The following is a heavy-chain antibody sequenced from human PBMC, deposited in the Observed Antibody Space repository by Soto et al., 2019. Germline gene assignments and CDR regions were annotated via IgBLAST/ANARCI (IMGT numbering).Heavy chain of an antibody. CDR2: IYYSGST. J-gene: IGHJ6*03. V-gene: IGHV4-39*01. CDR1: GGSISSSSYH. CDR3: ASIIVLSAELYYYHYYMYV. Sequence: PSEALSLTSTVSGGSISSSSYHWGWIRQPQGKGLEWIGSIYYSGSTYYNPSLKSRVTISVDTSKNQFSLKLSSVTAADTAVYYCASIIVLSAELYYYHYYMYVWGKGTTVTVSS. D-gene: IGHD2-2*01.